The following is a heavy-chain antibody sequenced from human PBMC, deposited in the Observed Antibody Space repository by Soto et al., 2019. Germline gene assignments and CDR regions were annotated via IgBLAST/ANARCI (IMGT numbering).Heavy chain of an antibody. J-gene: IGHJ6*02. CDR1: GGSISSSSYY. CDR2: IYYSGDT. D-gene: IGHD1-26*01. V-gene: IGHV4-39*01. Sequence: QLQLQESGPGLVKPSETLSLTCTVSGGSISSSSYYWGWIRQPPGKGLEWIGSIYYSGDTYYNPSLNSRATISVDTPKTQFSLRLSSVTAADPAVYCRARHNGPLYVGYYYDMDVWGQGTTVTVSS. CDR3: ARHNGPLYVGYYYDMDV.